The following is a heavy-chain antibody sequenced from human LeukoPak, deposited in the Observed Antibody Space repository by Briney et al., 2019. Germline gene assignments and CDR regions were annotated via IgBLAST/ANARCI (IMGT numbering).Heavy chain of an antibody. D-gene: IGHD6-19*01. CDR1: GFTFSGSA. Sequence: GGSLRLSCAASGFTFSGSAMHWVRQAPGKGLEWVSSISSRRSYIYYADSVKGRFTISRDIAKNSLYLQMNSLRAEDTAVYYCARDRPQQWLVRGQRGYYYYMDVWGKGTTVTISS. CDR2: ISSRRSYI. V-gene: IGHV3-21*01. CDR3: ARDRPQQWLVRGQRGYYYYMDV. J-gene: IGHJ6*03.